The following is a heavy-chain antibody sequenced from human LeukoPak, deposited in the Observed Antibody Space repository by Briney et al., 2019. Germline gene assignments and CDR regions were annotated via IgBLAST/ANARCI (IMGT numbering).Heavy chain of an antibody. D-gene: IGHD3-22*01. Sequence: SQTLSLTCTVSGGSISSGSYYWSWIRQPAGKGLEWIGRIYTSGSTNHNPSLKSRVTISVDTSKNQFSLKLSSVTAADTAVYYCARVYDSSGYYYGAIDYWGQGTLVTVSS. CDR2: IYTSGST. V-gene: IGHV4-61*02. CDR1: GGSISSGSYY. CDR3: ARVYDSSGYYYGAIDY. J-gene: IGHJ4*02.